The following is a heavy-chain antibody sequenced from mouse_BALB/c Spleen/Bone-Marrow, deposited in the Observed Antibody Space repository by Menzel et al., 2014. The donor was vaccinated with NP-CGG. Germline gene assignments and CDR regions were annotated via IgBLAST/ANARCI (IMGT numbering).Heavy chain of an antibody. V-gene: IGHV1-31*01. CDR2: INPYNGAT. CDR1: GYSFTGYY. J-gene: IGHJ3*01. D-gene: IGHD2-4*01. CDR3: ARRAGFDYDDGFAY. Sequence: EVQLVESGPELVKPGASVKISCKASGYSFTGYYMRWVKQSHVKSLEWIGRINPYNGATSYNQNFKDKASLTVDKSSSTAYMELHSLTSEDSAVYYCARRAGFDYDDGFAYWGQGTLVTVSA.